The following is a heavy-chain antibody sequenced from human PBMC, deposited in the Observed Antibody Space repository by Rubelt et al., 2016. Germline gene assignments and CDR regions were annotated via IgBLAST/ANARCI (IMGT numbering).Heavy chain of an antibody. Sequence: QVQLVQSGAEVKKPGSSVKVSCKASGGTFSSYAISWVRQAPGQGLEWMGGIIPIFGTANYEQKFQGRVTITAAECTATAYMGLSSLRSEDTAVYYCARLSIFEDTAMVMSDYWGQGTLVTVSS. V-gene: IGHV1-69*01. CDR2: IIPIFGTA. D-gene: IGHD5-18*01. CDR1: GGTFSSYA. J-gene: IGHJ4*02. CDR3: ARLSIFEDTAMVMSDY.